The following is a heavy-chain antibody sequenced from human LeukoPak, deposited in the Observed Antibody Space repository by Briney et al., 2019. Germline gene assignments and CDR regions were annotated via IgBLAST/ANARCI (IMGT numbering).Heavy chain of an antibody. Sequence: GGSLRLSCAASGFTVAGHYMNSVRQAPGKGLEWVSVVYSGGTTFYADSVKGRFTISRHNSKNMLYLHMNSLRAEDTAVDYGARHLWFDYWGQGTLVTVSS. J-gene: IGHJ4*02. CDR2: VYSGGTT. CDR3: ARHLWFDY. CDR1: GFTVAGHY. V-gene: IGHV3-66*04. D-gene: IGHD3-16*01.